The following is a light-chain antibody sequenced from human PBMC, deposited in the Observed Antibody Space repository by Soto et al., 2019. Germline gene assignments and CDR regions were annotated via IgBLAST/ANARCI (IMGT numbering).Light chain of an antibody. J-gene: IGKJ5*01. CDR2: GSS. V-gene: IGKV3-11*01. CDR3: QQRRMWPIT. CDR1: QSVSSN. Sequence: EIVMTQSPATLSVSPGERATLSCRASQSVSSNLAWYQQKPGQAPRLLISGSSSRATGTPDRFSGSGSGTDFTLTISSLEPEDSAVYYCQQRRMWPITFGQGTRLEIK.